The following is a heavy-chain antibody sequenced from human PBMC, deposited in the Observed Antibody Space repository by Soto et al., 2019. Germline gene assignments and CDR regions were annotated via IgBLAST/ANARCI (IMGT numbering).Heavy chain of an antibody. CDR2: ISWDGGST. CDR1: GFTVEDYA. V-gene: IGHV3-43D*04. CDR3: AKDQRASSGYYYYYYYAMDV. Sequence: PWGSLRLSCAACGFTVEDYAVHVVRQAPWKCLEWVSLISWDGGSTYYADSVKGRFTISRDNSKHSLYLQMNSLGAEDTALYYCAKDQRASSGYYYYYYYAMDVWGQGTPATVPS. D-gene: IGHD3-22*01. J-gene: IGHJ6*02.